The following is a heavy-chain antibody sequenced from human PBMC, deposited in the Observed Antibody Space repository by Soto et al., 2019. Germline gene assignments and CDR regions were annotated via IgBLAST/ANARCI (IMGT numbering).Heavy chain of an antibody. CDR3: AASIFYYGMDV. CDR2: IYPGDSDT. V-gene: IGHV5-51*01. CDR1: GYTFTNYW. Sequence: GESLKISCKGSGYTFTNYWIGWVRQMPGKGLEWMGIIYPGDSDTKYNPSFQGQVTISADKSITTTYLQRSSLKASDTAIYYCAASIFYYGMDVWGQGTTVTVSS. J-gene: IGHJ6*02.